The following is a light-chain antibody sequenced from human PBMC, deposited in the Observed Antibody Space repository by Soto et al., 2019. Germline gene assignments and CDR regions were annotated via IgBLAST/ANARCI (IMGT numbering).Light chain of an antibody. J-gene: IGLJ1*01. CDR3: SSYTSSSTSCV. CDR1: SSDVGGYNY. Sequence: QSVLTQPASVSGSPGQSITISCTGTSSDVGGYNYVPWYQQHPGKAPKLMIYEVSNRPSGVSNRFSGSKSGNTASLTISGLQAEDEADYYCSSYTSSSTSCVFGTGTKV. V-gene: IGLV2-14*01. CDR2: EVS.